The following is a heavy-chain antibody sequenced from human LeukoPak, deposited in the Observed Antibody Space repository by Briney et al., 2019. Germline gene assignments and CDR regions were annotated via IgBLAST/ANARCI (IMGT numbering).Heavy chain of an antibody. Sequence: SEALSLTCAVYGGSFSGYYWRWIRQPPGKGLEWIGEINHSGSTNYNPSLKSRVTISVDTSKNQFSLKLSSVTAADTAVYYCAREASAWSSGSLDYWGQGTLVTVSS. CDR2: INHSGST. V-gene: IGHV4-34*01. CDR3: AREASAWSSGSLDY. D-gene: IGHD3-22*01. CDR1: GGSFSGYY. J-gene: IGHJ4*02.